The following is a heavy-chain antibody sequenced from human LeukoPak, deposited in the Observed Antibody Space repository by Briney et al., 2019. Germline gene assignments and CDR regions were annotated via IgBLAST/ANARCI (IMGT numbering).Heavy chain of an antibody. V-gene: IGHV1-69*04. CDR2: IIPILGIA. Sequence: ASVKVSCKASGGTFSSYAISWVRQAPGQGLEWMGRIIPILGIANYAQKFQGRVTMTRDTSINTAYMELHSLRSEDTAVYYCARGYSPTLRTTGNDYWGQGTLVTVSS. CDR3: ARGYSPTLRTTGNDY. CDR1: GGTFSSYA. D-gene: IGHD1-1*01. J-gene: IGHJ4*02.